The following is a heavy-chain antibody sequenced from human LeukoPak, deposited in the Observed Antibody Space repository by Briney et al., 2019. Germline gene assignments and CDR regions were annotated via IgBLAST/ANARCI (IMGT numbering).Heavy chain of an antibody. V-gene: IGHV3-23*01. Sequence: GGSLRLSCAAYGFTFNSYAMSWVRQAPGKGLEWVSAIIGSGGSTYYADSVKGRFTISRDNSKNTLYLQMNILRAEDMAVYYCAKDGYDYYYCYMDVWGKGTTVTVSS. CDR3: AKDGYDYYYCYMDV. J-gene: IGHJ6*03. D-gene: IGHD1-1*01. CDR1: GFTFNSYA. CDR2: IIGSGGST.